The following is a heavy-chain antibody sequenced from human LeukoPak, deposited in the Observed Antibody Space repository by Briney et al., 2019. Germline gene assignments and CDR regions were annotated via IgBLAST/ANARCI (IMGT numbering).Heavy chain of an antibody. CDR3: AREADSSSWFLSPEGMDV. V-gene: IGHV1-18*01. Sequence: ASVKGSCKASGYTFTSYGISWVRQAPGQGLEWMGWISAYNGNTNYAQKLQGRVTMTTDTSTSTAYMEPRSLRSDDTAVYYCAREADSSSWFLSPEGMDVWGQGTTVTVSS. D-gene: IGHD6-13*01. CDR2: ISAYNGNT. CDR1: GYTFTSYG. J-gene: IGHJ6*02.